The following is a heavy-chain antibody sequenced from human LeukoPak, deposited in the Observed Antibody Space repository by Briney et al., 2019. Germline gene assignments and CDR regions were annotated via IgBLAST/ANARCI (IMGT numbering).Heavy chain of an antibody. Sequence: ASVKVSCRASGYTFTNYDINWVRQAAGQGLEWMGWMNPNSGNTGYAQKFQGRVTITRDTSINTAYMELTSLTSEDSAVYYCARGPSYSYYGAYHYYIDVCGKGTTVTVSS. CDR1: GYTFTNYD. J-gene: IGHJ6*03. V-gene: IGHV1-8*03. CDR3: ARGPSYSYYGAYHYYIDV. CDR2: MNPNSGNT. D-gene: IGHD4-11*01.